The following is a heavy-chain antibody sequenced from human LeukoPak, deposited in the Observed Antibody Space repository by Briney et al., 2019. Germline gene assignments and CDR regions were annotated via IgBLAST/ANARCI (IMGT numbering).Heavy chain of an antibody. V-gene: IGHV3-23*01. Sequence: GGSLRLSCAASGFTFTNYAMTWVRQAPGKGLEWVSVIGASGADTYYSDSVKGRFTVSRDNSQNTLFLHMSSLRAEDTAIYFCARRPRDSSGYYLGAFHDWGQGTTVTVSS. J-gene: IGHJ3*01. D-gene: IGHD3-22*01. CDR2: IGASGADT. CDR1: GFTFTNYA. CDR3: ARRPRDSSGYYLGAFHD.